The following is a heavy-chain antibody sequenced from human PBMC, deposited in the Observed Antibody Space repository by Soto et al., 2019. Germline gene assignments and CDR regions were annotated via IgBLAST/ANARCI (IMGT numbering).Heavy chain of an antibody. CDR1: GFTFSTYA. D-gene: IGHD4-17*01. CDR3: AQPGGDYEYFQH. Sequence: PGGSLRLSCAASGFTFSTYAMSWVRQAPGKGLEWVSGINRSGDNTYYLDSVKGRFTISRDNSKNTLYLQMNSLRAEDTAVYYCAQPGGDYEYFQHWGQGTLVTVSS. CDR2: INRSGDNT. V-gene: IGHV3-23*01. J-gene: IGHJ1*01.